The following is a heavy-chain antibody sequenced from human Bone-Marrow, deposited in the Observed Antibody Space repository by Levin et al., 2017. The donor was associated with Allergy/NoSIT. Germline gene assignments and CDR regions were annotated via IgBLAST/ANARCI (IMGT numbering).Heavy chain of an antibody. CDR1: GFSFQNYV. D-gene: IGHD1-14*01. CDR2: IGTSGGTT. Sequence: GESLKISCAASGFSFQNYVMSWVRQAPGKGLEWVSAIGTSGGTTYYADSVKGRFTISRGNSNNALFLLMNSLRAEDTAVYYCATTGTSSPDFDYWGQGTLVTVSS. J-gene: IGHJ4*02. CDR3: ATTGTSSPDFDY. V-gene: IGHV3-23*01.